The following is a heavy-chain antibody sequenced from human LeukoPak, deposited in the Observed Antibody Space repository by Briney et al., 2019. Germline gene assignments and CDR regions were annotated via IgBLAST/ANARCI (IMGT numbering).Heavy chain of an antibody. CDR2: IYHSGST. J-gene: IGHJ4*02. CDR1: GGSISSGGYY. CDR3: TLSVSGSYNY. D-gene: IGHD3-16*01. V-gene: IGHV4-30-2*02. Sequence: SQTLSLTCTVSGGSISSGGYYWSWIRQPPGKGLEWIGYIYHSGSTYYNPSLKSRVTISVDRSKNQFSLKLSSVTAADTAVYYCTLSVSGSYNYWGQGTLVTVSS.